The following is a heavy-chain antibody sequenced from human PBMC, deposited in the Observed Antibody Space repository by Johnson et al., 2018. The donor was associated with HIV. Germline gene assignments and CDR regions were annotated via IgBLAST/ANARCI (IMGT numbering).Heavy chain of an antibody. J-gene: IGHJ3*01. Sequence: EVQLVESGGGVVRPGGSLRLSCAASGFTFSDYYMSWIRQAPGKGLEWVGRIKSKSDGGTIDYAAPVKGRFTISRDGSKNTLYLHMNSLKTEETGVYYCTTGLYWNDAFNVWGQGTVVSVSS. CDR3: TTGLYWNDAFNV. D-gene: IGHD1-1*01. V-gene: IGHV3-15*01. CDR1: GFTFSDYY. CDR2: IKSKSDGGTI.